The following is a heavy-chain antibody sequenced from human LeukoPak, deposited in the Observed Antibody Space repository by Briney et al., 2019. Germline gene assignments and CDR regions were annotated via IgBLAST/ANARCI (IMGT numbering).Heavy chain of an antibody. Sequence: GASVKVSCKASGYTFTSYYMHWVRQAPGQGLEWMGIINPSGGSTSYAQKFQGRVTMTRDMSTSTVYMELSSLRSEDTAVYYCARDHVWTWIQPNRDAFDIWGQGTMVTVSS. CDR3: ARDHVWTWIQPNRDAFDI. CDR1: GYTFTSYY. J-gene: IGHJ3*02. V-gene: IGHV1-46*01. D-gene: IGHD5-18*01. CDR2: INPSGGST.